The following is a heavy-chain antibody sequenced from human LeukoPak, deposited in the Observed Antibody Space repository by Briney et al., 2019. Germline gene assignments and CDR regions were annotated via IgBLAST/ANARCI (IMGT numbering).Heavy chain of an antibody. CDR2: ISYDGSNK. CDR1: GFTFSSYA. J-gene: IGHJ4*02. Sequence: GGSLRLSCAASGFTFSSYAMHWVRQAPGKGLGWVAVISYDGSNKYYADSVKGRFTISRDYSKNTLYLQMNSLRAEDTAVYYCAREEGLVLDYWGQGTLVTVSS. CDR3: AREEGLVLDY. V-gene: IGHV3-30-3*01. D-gene: IGHD2-8*02.